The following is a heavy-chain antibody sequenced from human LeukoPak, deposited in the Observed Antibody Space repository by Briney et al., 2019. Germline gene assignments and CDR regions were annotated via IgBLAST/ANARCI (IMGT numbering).Heavy chain of an antibody. Sequence: GGSLRLSCAASGFTFSSYAMSWVRQAPGKGLEWVSAISGSGGSTYYADSVKGRFTISRDNSKNTLYLQMNSLRAEDTAVYYCGKGTSGWYDYYGMDVWGQGTTVTVSS. D-gene: IGHD6-19*01. CDR3: GKGTSGWYDYYGMDV. CDR1: GFTFSSYA. V-gene: IGHV3-23*01. CDR2: ISGSGGST. J-gene: IGHJ6*02.